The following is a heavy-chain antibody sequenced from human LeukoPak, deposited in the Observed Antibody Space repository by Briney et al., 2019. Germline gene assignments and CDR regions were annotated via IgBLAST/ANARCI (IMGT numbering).Heavy chain of an antibody. J-gene: IGHJ4*02. V-gene: IGHV3-7*05. Sequence: GGSLRLSCAVSGFIFEDFWMSWVRQAPGKGLEWVANIKQDGSEMYYVDSVKGRFTISRDNAKNSLFLQMNSLRVEDTALYYCARDMSFSTNGWYGELDNWGQGTLVTVSS. D-gene: IGHD6-19*01. CDR3: ARDMSFSTNGWYGELDN. CDR1: GFIFEDFW. CDR2: IKQDGSEM.